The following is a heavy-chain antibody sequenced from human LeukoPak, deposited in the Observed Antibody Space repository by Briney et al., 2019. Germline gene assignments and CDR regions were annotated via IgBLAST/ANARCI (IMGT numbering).Heavy chain of an antibody. Sequence: SETLSLTCTVSGGSISSYYWSWIRQPAGKGLEWIGRIYTSGSTNYNPSLKSRVTMSVDTSKNQFSLKLSSVTAADTAVYYCASPLSSSWYEDAFDIWGQGTMVTVSS. J-gene: IGHJ3*02. CDR2: IYTSGST. D-gene: IGHD6-13*01. CDR1: GGSISSYY. CDR3: ASPLSSSWYEDAFDI. V-gene: IGHV4-4*07.